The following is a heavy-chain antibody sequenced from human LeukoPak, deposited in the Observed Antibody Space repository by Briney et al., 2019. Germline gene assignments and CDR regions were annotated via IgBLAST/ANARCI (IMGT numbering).Heavy chain of an antibody. V-gene: IGHV3-23*01. Sequence: PGGSLRLSCAASGFTFSSYAMSWVRQAPGKGLEWVSAISGSGGSTYYADSVKGRFTISRDNSKNTLYLQMNSLRAEDTAVYYRAKPSDSSGYYDAFDIWGQGTMVTVSS. J-gene: IGHJ3*02. D-gene: IGHD3-22*01. CDR3: AKPSDSSGYYDAFDI. CDR2: ISGSGGST. CDR1: GFTFSSYA.